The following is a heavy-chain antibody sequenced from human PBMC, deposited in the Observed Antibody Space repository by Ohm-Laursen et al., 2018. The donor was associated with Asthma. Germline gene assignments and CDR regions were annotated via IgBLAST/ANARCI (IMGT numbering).Heavy chain of an antibody. J-gene: IGHJ4*02. D-gene: IGHD3-22*01. CDR1: GGSITSGPFY. CDR2: IFYSGST. CDR3: ARANYYYASTGYYFFDY. Sequence: SQTLSLTCTVSGGSITSGPFYWGWIRQHPGKGLEWIGNIFYSGSTYYNPSLKSRVTISVDTSKNQFSLKVTSVIAADTAVYFCARANYYYASTGYYFFDYWGQGSLVTVSS. V-gene: IGHV4-30-4*08.